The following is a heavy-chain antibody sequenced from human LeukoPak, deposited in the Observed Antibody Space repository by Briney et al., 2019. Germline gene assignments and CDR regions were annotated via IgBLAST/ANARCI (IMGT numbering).Heavy chain of an antibody. CDR3: ARDQKETYYDFWSGYYTGFDWFDP. CDR1: GYTFSSYS. J-gene: IGHJ5*02. D-gene: IGHD3-3*01. CDR2: ISSSSSYI. Sequence: KPWGSLRLSCAASGYTFSSYSMNWVRQAPGKGLEWVSSISSSSSYIYYADSVKGRFTISRDNAKNSLYLQMNSLRAEDTAVYYCARDQKETYYDFWSGYYTGFDWFDPWGQGTLVTVSS. V-gene: IGHV3-21*01.